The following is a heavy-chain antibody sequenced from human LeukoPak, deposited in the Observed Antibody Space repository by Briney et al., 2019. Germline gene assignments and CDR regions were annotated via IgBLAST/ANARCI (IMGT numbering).Heavy chain of an antibody. CDR3: GLITFGGVIRG. Sequence: GGSLRLSCAASGFIFSSYWMSWVRQAPGKGLEWVANINQDGSEKYYVDSVKGRFTISRDNAKNSLYLQMNSLRAEDTAVYYCGLITFGGVIRGWGQGTLVTVSS. J-gene: IGHJ4*02. V-gene: IGHV3-7*03. D-gene: IGHD3-16*02. CDR2: INQDGSEK. CDR1: GFIFSSYW.